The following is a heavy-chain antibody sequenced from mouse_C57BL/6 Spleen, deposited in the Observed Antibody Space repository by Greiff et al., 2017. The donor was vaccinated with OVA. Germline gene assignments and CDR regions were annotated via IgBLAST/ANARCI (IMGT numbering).Heavy chain of an antibody. CDR3: ARPSSYSPRGYFDV. CDR1: GFTFSSYG. J-gene: IGHJ1*03. Sequence: EVKLMESGGDLVKPGGSLKLSCAASGFTFSSYGMSWVRQTPDKRLEWVATISSGGSYTYYPDSVKGRFTISRDNAKNTLYLQMSSLKSEDTAMYYCARPSSYSPRGYFDVWGTGTTVTVAS. V-gene: IGHV5-6*01. CDR2: ISSGGSYT. D-gene: IGHD1-1*01.